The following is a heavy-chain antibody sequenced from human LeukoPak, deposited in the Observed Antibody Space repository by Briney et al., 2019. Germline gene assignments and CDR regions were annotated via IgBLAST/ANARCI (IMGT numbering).Heavy chain of an antibody. Sequence: GGSLRLSCAASGFTYSSYTVNWVRQAPGKGLEWVSSISTSSLYIYYADSLKGRFTVSRDNARNSLYLQMSSLRADDTAVYYCARGTLNIPGEHGAFDYWGQGTLVTVSS. CDR2: ISTSSLYI. J-gene: IGHJ4*02. CDR1: GFTYSSYT. CDR3: ARGTLNIPGEHGAFDY. V-gene: IGHV3-21*01. D-gene: IGHD1-14*01.